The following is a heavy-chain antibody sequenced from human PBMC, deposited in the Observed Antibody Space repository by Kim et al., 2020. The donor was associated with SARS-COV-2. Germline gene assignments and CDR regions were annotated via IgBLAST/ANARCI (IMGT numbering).Heavy chain of an antibody. CDR3: ATEKGQQLVEFSGFDP. CDR2: FDPEDGET. J-gene: IGHJ5*02. Sequence: ASVKVSCKVSGYTLTELSMHWVRQAPGKGLEWMGGFDPEDGETIYAQKFQGRVTMTEDTSTDTAYMELSSLRSEDTAVYYCATEKGQQLVEFSGFDPWGQGTLVTVSS. D-gene: IGHD6-13*01. CDR1: GYTLTELS. V-gene: IGHV1-24*01.